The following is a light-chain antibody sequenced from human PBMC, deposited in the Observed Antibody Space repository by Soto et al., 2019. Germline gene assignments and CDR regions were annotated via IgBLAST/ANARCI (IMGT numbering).Light chain of an antibody. CDR3: QQYNNWWT. CDR1: QSVSSS. V-gene: IGKV3-15*01. CDR2: GAS. Sequence: EIMMTQSPATLSVSPGERATLSCRATQSVSSSLAWYQQKPGQAPRLLIYGASTRATGIPARFSGSGSGTEFPLTINSLQSEDFAVYYCQQYNNWWTFGQGTKVEIK. J-gene: IGKJ1*01.